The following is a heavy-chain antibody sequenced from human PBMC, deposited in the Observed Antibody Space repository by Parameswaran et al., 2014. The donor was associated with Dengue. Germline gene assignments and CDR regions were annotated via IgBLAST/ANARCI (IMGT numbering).Heavy chain of an antibody. Sequence: WIRQPPGKGLEWIGSIYYSGSTYYNPSLKSRVTISVDTSKNQFSLKLSSVTAADTAVYYCARDGYGDYVGAFDIWGQGTMVTVSS. D-gene: IGHD4-17*01. V-gene: IGHV4-39*07. J-gene: IGHJ3*02. CDR3: ARDGYGDYVGAFDI. CDR2: IYYSGST.